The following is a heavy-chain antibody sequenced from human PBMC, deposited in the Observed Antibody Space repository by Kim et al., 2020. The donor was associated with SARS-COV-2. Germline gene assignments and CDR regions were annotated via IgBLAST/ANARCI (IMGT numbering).Heavy chain of an antibody. D-gene: IGHD3-16*01. CDR2: ISSDGSIT. CDR3: ARGFFRDVFDV. CDR1: RFTFNNYW. V-gene: IGHV3-74*01. J-gene: IGHJ6*02. Sequence: GGSLRLSCAVSRFTFNNYWINGVRHAPGKGLVGVSRISSDGSITKYADSVKGRFTMSRDNAENTLYLQMNNLRAEDTDVYYCARGFFRDVFDVWGQGTTVTVSS.